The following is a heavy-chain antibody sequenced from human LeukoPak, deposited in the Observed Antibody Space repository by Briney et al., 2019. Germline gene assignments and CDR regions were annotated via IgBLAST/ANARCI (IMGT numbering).Heavy chain of an antibody. J-gene: IGHJ6*02. CDR3: AKYVSAKGPPYALDV. V-gene: IGHV3-23*01. CDR1: EFTFSSYA. D-gene: IGHD2/OR15-2a*01. Sequence: GGSLRLPCAASEFTFSSYAMQWVRQAPGKGLEWVSGINVSGGSTWYADSVKGRFTISRDNSKNTLYLQMNSLRAEDTAVYYCAKYVSAKGPPYALDVWGQGTTVTVSS. CDR2: INVSGGST.